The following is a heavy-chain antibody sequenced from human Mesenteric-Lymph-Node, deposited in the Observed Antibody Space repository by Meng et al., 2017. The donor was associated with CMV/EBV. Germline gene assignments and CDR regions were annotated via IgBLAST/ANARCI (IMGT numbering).Heavy chain of an antibody. CDR3: ARGEDFDS. D-gene: IGHD3-16*01. CDR1: GFTFSNYW. J-gene: IGHJ4*02. CDR2: VNIDGSRT. Sequence: GESLKISCAASGFTFSNYWMHWVRQAAGKGLVWVSRVNIDGSRTTYADSVKGRFTISRDNAKNTLYLQMNSLRAEDTAVYYCARGEDFDSWGQGTLVTV. V-gene: IGHV3-74*01.